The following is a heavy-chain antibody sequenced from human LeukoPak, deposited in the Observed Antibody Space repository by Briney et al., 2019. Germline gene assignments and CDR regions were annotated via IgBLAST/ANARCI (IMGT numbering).Heavy chain of an antibody. CDR2: ISGSGGST. CDR3: ARRAGAYSHPYDY. J-gene: IGHJ4*02. Sequence: GGSLRLSCAASGFTLSSYAMSWVRQAPGKGLEWVSAISGSGGSTYYADSVKGRFTISRDNSKNTLYLQMNSLRAEDTAVYYCARRAGAYSHPYDYWGQGTLVTVSS. V-gene: IGHV3-23*01. CDR1: GFTLSSYA. D-gene: IGHD4/OR15-4a*01.